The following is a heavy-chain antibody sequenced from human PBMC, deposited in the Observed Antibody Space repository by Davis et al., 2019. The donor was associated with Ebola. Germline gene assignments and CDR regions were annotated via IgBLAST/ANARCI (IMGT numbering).Heavy chain of an antibody. Sequence: GSLRLSCTVSGVSISGAYWSWIRQLPGKGLEWIGYIHDSGSTNYNPSLKSRLTISVDTSKNQFSLKLSSVIAADTAVYYCVGGRWLIWGRGTMVTVSS. CDR3: VGGRWLI. V-gene: IGHV4-59*01. CDR2: IHDSGST. D-gene: IGHD5-24*01. J-gene: IGHJ3*02. CDR1: GVSISGAY.